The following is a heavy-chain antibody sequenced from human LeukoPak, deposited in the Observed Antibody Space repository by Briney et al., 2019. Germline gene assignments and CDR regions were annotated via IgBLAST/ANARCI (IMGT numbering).Heavy chain of an antibody. V-gene: IGHV5-51*01. CDR3: ASGGLPSYSDY. Sequence: GESLKISCKGSGYSFPTYWIGWVRQMPGKGLEWMRIIYPGDSATTYSPSFQGQVTISADKSISTAYLQWSSLKASDTAMYYCASGGLPSYSDYWGQGTLVTVSS. CDR1: GYSFPTYW. J-gene: IGHJ4*02. D-gene: IGHD3-10*01. CDR2: IYPGDSAT.